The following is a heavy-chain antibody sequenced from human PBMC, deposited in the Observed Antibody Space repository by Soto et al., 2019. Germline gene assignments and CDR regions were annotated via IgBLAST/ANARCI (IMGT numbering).Heavy chain of an antibody. V-gene: IGHV1-8*01. Sequence: ASVKVSCKTSGYTFTDYDINWVRQATGQGLEWMGWVSPGNGNAGYAPQFQGRVTMTSDTSISTAYMELSSLRSEDTAVYYCARERTTISMDVWGQGTTVTVSS. CDR1: GYTFTDYD. CDR3: ARERTTISMDV. D-gene: IGHD3-9*01. CDR2: VSPGNGNA. J-gene: IGHJ6*02.